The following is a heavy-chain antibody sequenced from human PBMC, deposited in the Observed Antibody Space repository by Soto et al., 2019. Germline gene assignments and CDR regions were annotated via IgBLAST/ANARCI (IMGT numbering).Heavy chain of an antibody. Sequence: FPVKLSCKASGGTFSSYAISWVRRAPGQGLEWMGGIIPIFGTANYAQKFQGRVTITADESTSTAYVELSSLRSEDTAVYYCARATGEVPAAMTYYYYGMDVWGQGTTVTIYS. CDR3: ARATGEVPAAMTYYYYGMDV. CDR1: GGTFSSYA. J-gene: IGHJ6*02. CDR2: IIPIFGTA. D-gene: IGHD2-2*01. V-gene: IGHV1-69*13.